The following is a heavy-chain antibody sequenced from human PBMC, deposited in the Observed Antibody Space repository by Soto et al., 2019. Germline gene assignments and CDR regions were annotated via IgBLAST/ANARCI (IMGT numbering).Heavy chain of an antibody. D-gene: IGHD3-10*01. Sequence: SETLSLTCAVSGYSISLGYYWGWIRQPPGKGLEWIGSIYHSGSTYYNPSLKSRVTISVDTSKNQFSLKLSSVTAADTAVYYCARGGAMVRGVTSGGRFNWFDPWGQGTLVTVSS. CDR1: GYSISLGYY. CDR3: ARGGAMVRGVTSGGRFNWFDP. J-gene: IGHJ5*02. CDR2: IYHSGST. V-gene: IGHV4-38-2*01.